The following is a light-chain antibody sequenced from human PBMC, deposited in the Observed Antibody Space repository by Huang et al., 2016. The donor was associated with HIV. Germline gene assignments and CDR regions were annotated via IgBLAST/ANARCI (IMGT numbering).Light chain of an antibody. J-gene: IGKJ1*01. V-gene: IGKV3-15*01. CDR1: QGVSSS. CDR3: QQYYNWPKT. Sequence: EIVMTQSPATLSVSPGERATLSCRASQGVSSSLVWYQQKPGQAPRLLIYGASTRATSIPARFSGSGSGTEFTLTISSLQSEDFAVYYCQQYYNWPKTFGQGTKVEIK. CDR2: GAS.